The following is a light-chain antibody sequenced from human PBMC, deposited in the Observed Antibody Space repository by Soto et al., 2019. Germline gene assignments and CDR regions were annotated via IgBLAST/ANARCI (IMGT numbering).Light chain of an antibody. CDR1: QSVRSY. CDR2: DAS. CDR3: HQRSKWPLT. V-gene: IGKV3-11*01. Sequence: EIVLTQSPATLSLSPGERATPSCRASQSVRSYLAWYQQKPGQAPRLLIYDASNRATDIPARFSGSGSGTDFTLTISSLDPEDSAVYYCHQRSKWPLTFGGGTKVDIK. J-gene: IGKJ4*01.